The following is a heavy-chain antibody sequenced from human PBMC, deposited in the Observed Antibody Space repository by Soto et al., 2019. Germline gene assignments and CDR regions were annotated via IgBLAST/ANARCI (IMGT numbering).Heavy chain of an antibody. D-gene: IGHD1-26*01. CDR2: IHSDGSST. V-gene: IGHV3-74*01. Sequence: EVQLVESGGGLVQPGGSLRLSCAASGFTFSSYWMHWVRQAPGKGLLWVSRIHSDGSSTDYADSVKGRFTISRDNAKTTFYLKMNGLRAEDTAVYYCARVSSGSYSGFASGAQGTRAPVPS. J-gene: IGHJ4*02. CDR1: GFTFSSYW. CDR3: ARVSSGSYSGFAS.